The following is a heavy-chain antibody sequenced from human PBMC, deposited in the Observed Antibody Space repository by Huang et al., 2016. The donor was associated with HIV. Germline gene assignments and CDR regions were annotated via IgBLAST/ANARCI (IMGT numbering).Heavy chain of an antibody. J-gene: IGHJ6*02. Sequence: LVKSSETLSLICTVSGGSISSISYYWGWIRQPPGKGPEWIGSIYYSGNTYYNPPLKSRVTISVDTSKNQFSLKVNSVTAADTAVYYCARHGRVAGHYYNNMDVWGRGTTVTVSS. CDR3: ARHGRVAGHYYNNMDV. CDR2: IYYSGNT. D-gene: IGHD6-19*01. CDR1: GGSISSISYY. V-gene: IGHV4-39*01.